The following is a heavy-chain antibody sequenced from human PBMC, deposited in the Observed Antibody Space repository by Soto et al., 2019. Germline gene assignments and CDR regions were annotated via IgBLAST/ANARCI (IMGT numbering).Heavy chain of an antibody. Sequence: GASVKDSCKASGYTFTTYGISWVRQAPGQGLEWMGWISAYNGNTNYAQKLQGRVTMTTDTSTSTAYMELRSLRSDDTAVYYCARDIGAQTYYYDSSGYYDAFDIWGQGTMVTVSS. CDR3: ARDIGAQTYYYDSSGYYDAFDI. J-gene: IGHJ3*02. CDR2: ISAYNGNT. V-gene: IGHV1-18*01. CDR1: GYTFTTYG. D-gene: IGHD3-22*01.